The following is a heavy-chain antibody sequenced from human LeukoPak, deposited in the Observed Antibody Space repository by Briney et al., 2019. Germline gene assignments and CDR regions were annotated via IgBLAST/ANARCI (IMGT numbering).Heavy chain of an antibody. J-gene: IGHJ4*02. CDR2: MYSGGAT. D-gene: IGHD4-17*01. V-gene: IGHV3-66*01. CDR3: ARDPSPFYGDYGY. CDR1: GVTVSSSY. Sequence: TGGSLRLSCAASGVTVSSSYMSWVRQAPGKGLERVSIMYSGGATDYADSVKGRFTISRDNSKNTLYLQMNSLRAEDTAVYYCARDPSPFYGDYGYWGQGTLVIVSS.